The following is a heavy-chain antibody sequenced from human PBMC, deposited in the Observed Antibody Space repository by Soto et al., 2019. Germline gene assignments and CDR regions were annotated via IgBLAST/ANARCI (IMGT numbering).Heavy chain of an antibody. D-gene: IGHD3-10*01. CDR1: GFTFSSYN. CDR2: ISYDGSNK. Sequence: PGGSLRLSCAASGFTFSSYNMHWVRQAPGKGLEWVAVISYDGSNKYYADSVKGRFTISRDNSKNTLYLQMNSLRAEDTAVYYCAKDHGSRSYYRLDDWGQGTQVTVSS. J-gene: IGHJ4*02. CDR3: AKDHGSRSYYRLDD. V-gene: IGHV3-30*18.